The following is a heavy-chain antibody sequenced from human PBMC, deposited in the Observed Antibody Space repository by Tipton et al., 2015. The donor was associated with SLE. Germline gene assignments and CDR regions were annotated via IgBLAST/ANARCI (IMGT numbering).Heavy chain of an antibody. D-gene: IGHD5-24*01. V-gene: IGHV3-53*05. CDR3: ARSRDSEFYYYYGLDV. J-gene: IGHJ6*02. CDR1: GLTVSRHY. CDR2: IYSDGTT. Sequence: GSLRLSCAASGLTVSRHYMSWVRQAPGKGLEWVSVIYSDGTTYYADSVKGRFTISRDSSKNTLYLQMNSLRAEDTAVYYCARSRDSEFYYYYGLDVWGQGTTVTVSS.